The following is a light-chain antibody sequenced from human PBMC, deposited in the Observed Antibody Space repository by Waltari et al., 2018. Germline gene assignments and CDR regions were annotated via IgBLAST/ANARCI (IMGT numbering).Light chain of an antibody. Sequence: DAVMTQSPLSLPVALGQTASISCSSSQSLVFSDGNIYLNWFHQRPGQSPRHLCYEISNRRSGGPDRCSGRGSGTDFTLEISRVEADDVGVYFCMQGTHWPYTFGQGTKLEI. CDR3: MQGTHWPYT. CDR1: QSLVFSDGNIY. V-gene: IGKV2-30*01. J-gene: IGKJ2*01. CDR2: EIS.